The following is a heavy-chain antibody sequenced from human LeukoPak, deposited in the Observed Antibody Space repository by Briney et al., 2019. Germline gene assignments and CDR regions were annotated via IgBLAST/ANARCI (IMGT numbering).Heavy chain of an antibody. CDR1: VFTFSSYC. D-gene: IGHD5-12*01. CDR3: ARGGYIDY. V-gene: IGHV3-48*02. CDR2: ISTSSSII. J-gene: IGHJ4*02. Sequence: GGCLRLSCAASVFTFSSYCMNWVRQAPWKGLEWVSYISTSSSIIYYADSVKGRFTISRDTAKSSLYLQMTSLRDDDTAVYYCARGGYIDYWGQGTLVTVSS.